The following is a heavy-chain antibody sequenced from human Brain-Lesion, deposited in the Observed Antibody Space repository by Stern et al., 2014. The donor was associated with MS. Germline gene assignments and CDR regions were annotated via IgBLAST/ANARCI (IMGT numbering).Heavy chain of an antibody. J-gene: IGHJ6*02. Sequence: QMQLVQSGAEVKKPGASVKVSCKTSGYIFTGYYIHWVRQAPGQGLEWMAWINPNTGGTKYAQKFQGRVTMSRDTSISTAYVELSSLTSDDTAVYYCARDQRGITIFGVVTDYYYLGMDVWGQGTMVTVSS. D-gene: IGHD3-3*01. CDR1: GYIFTGYY. V-gene: IGHV1-2*02. CDR3: ARDQRGITIFGVVTDYYYLGMDV. CDR2: INPNTGGT.